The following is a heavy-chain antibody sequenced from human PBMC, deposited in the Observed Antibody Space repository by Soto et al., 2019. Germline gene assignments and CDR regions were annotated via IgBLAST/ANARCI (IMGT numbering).Heavy chain of an antibody. CDR2: ISWNSGSI. Sequence: EVQLVESGGGLVQPGRSLRLSCAASGFTFDDYAMHWVRQAPGKGLEWVSGISWNSGSIGYADSVKGRFTISRDNAKNFLYLQMNSLRAEDTALYYCAKHTGMIIGNYFDYWGQGTLVTVSS. J-gene: IGHJ4*02. V-gene: IGHV3-9*01. D-gene: IGHD3-16*01. CDR1: GFTFDDYA. CDR3: AKHTGMIIGNYFDY.